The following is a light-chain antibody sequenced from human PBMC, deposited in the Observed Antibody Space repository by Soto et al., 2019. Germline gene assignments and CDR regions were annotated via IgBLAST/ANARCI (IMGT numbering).Light chain of an antibody. Sequence: EIVMTQSPVTLSVSPGERVTLSCRASQSVSSNLAWYQQKPGQAPRLLIYGASTRATGIPARFSGSGSGTDFTLTISSLQSEDFAAYYCQQYNNWPGWAFGQGTKVE. J-gene: IGKJ1*01. CDR3: QQYNNWPGWA. CDR1: QSVSSN. V-gene: IGKV3-15*01. CDR2: GAS.